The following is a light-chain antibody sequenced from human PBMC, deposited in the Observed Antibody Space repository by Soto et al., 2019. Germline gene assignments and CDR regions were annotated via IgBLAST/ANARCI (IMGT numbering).Light chain of an antibody. Sequence: DIQLTQSPSFLSASVGDRVTITCRASQGISSYLAWYQQKPGKAPKLLIFAASTLQNGVPSRFSGSGSRTEFTLTISSLQPEDFATYYCLHLNSYSPDTFGPGTKVDIK. V-gene: IGKV1-9*01. J-gene: IGKJ3*01. CDR2: AAS. CDR3: LHLNSYSPDT. CDR1: QGISSY.